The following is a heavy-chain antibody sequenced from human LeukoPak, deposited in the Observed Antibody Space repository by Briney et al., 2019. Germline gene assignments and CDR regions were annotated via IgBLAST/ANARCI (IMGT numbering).Heavy chain of an antibody. J-gene: IGHJ4*02. CDR1: GFTFSSFS. V-gene: IGHV3-21*01. CDR3: ASTPLKIQPAA. D-gene: IGHD5-18*01. Sequence: GGSLRLSCAASGFTFSSFSMNWIRQAPGKGLEWVSSISPSGSLISYADSVKGRFTISRDNTNNSVYLQMSSLRVEDTGVYYCASTPLKIQPAAWGQGTLVAVSS. CDR2: ISPSGSLI.